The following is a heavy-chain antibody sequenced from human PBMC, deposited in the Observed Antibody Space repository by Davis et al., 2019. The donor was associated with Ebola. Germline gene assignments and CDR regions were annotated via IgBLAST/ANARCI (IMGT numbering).Heavy chain of an antibody. CDR3: ARDSYDFWSGHIDY. J-gene: IGHJ4*02. V-gene: IGHV4-39*01. D-gene: IGHD3-3*01. CDR1: GGSISSGDYY. Sequence: SETLSLTCTVSGGSISSGDYYWGWIRQPPGKGLEWIGSIYYSGSTYYNPSLKSRVTISVDTSKNQFSLKLSSVTAADTAVYYCARDSYDFWSGHIDYWGQGTLVTVSS. CDR2: IYYSGST.